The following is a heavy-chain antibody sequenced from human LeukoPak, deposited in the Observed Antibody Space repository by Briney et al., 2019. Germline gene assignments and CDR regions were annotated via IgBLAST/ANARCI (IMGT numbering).Heavy chain of an antibody. CDR1: GFTFSSYW. D-gene: IGHD5-12*01. CDR3: ARDGYRTSQGAFDL. J-gene: IGHJ3*01. Sequence: QTGGSLRLSCAASGFTFSSYWMHWVRQAPGKGLVWISRISTDGSNTRYEDTVKGRFTISRDNAKNTLYLQMNSLRAEDTAVYYCARDGYRTSQGAFDLWGQGTMVTVSS. V-gene: IGHV3-74*01. CDR2: ISTDGSNT.